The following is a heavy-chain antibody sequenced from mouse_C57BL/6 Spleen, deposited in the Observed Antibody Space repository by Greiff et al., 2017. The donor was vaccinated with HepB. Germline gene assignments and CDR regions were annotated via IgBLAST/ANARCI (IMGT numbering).Heavy chain of an antibody. D-gene: IGHD2-3*01. CDR2: IDPADGET. J-gene: IGHJ3*01. Sequence: VQLQEPGAELVKPGASVKLSCTASGFTITSYYMHWVKQRPEQGLEWIGRIDPADGETKYAPKFQSKATITADTSSNTAYLQLSGLPSEDTAVYYCSRGDGAYWGQGTLVTVSA. CDR1: GFTITSYY. V-gene: IGHV14-2*01. CDR3: SRGDGAY.